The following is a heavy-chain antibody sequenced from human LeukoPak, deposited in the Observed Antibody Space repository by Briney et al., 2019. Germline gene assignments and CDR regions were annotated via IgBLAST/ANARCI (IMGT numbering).Heavy chain of an antibody. CDR1: GGTFSSYA. Sequence: GASVTVSCKASGGTFSSYAISWVRQAPAQGLEWLGGIVPIFGTTNYAQRFQGRVTITADKSTSTAYMELSSLRSEDTAVYYCARARDSSSWYFPLDYYYYMDVWGKGTTVTVSS. CDR2: IVPIFGTT. V-gene: IGHV1-69*06. D-gene: IGHD6-13*01. J-gene: IGHJ6*03. CDR3: ARARDSSSWYFPLDYYYYMDV.